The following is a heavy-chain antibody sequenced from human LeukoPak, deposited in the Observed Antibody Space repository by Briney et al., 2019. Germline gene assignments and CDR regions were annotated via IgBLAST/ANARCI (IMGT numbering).Heavy chain of an antibody. V-gene: IGHV4-38-2*01. D-gene: IGHD3-10*01. CDR3: ARLSYYYYYMDV. CDR2: IYHTGST. CDR1: GFSIISDKY. Sequence: SETLSLTCAASGFSIISDKYWGWIRQPPGKGLEWIGSIYHTGSTYYNPSLKSRVTISVDTSKNQFALKLNSVTAADTAVYYCARLSYYYYYMDVWGRGTTVTVSS. J-gene: IGHJ6*03.